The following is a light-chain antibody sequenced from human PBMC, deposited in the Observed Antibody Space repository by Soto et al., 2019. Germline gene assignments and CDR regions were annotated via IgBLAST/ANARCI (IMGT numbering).Light chain of an antibody. Sequence: SRSPRGRGRPFGRTSQSVSNNYLAWYQQKPGQAPRLLIYGASNRATGIPARFSGSGSGTDFTLTISRLEADDFAVYYWQQHSSLSTFGQGTKVDIK. CDR1: QSVSNNY. V-gene: IGKV3-20*01. CDR2: GAS. J-gene: IGKJ1*01. CDR3: QQHSSLST.